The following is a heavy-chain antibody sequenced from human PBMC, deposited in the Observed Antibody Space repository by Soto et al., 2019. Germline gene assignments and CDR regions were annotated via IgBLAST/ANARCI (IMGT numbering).Heavy chain of an antibody. CDR3: AKDQGRGIQGGYDAFDI. CDR1: GFTFTTYP. Sequence: EVQLLESGGGLIQPGESLRLSCAASGFTFTTYPMTWVRQAPGKGLEWVSAISTSGSHTYYADSAKGRFTISRDNSKNTLYLQMKSLRPEDTAVYYCAKDQGRGIQGGYDAFDIWGQGTVVTVSS. J-gene: IGHJ3*02. D-gene: IGHD3-16*01. V-gene: IGHV3-23*01. CDR2: ISTSGSHT.